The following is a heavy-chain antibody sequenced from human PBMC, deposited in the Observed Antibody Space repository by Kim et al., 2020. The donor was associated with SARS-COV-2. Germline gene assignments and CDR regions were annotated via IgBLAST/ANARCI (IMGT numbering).Heavy chain of an antibody. CDR2: ISGSGGRT. V-gene: IGHV3-23*01. CDR3: AKLYCSGGSCYQLDY. Sequence: GGSLRHSCSASGFTFSNYAMTWVRQAPGKGLEWVSAISGSGGRTYYSDSVRGRFSITRDNSKTTLYLQVNSLRAEDTAFYYCAKLYCSGGSCYQLDYWGQGTLVTVSS. D-gene: IGHD2-15*01. CDR1: GFTFSNYA. J-gene: IGHJ4*02.